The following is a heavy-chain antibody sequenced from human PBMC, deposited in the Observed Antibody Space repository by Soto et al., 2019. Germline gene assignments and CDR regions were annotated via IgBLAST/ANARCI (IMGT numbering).Heavy chain of an antibody. V-gene: IGHV3-9*01. CDR2: ISWNSGSI. Sequence: GGSLSLSCAASGFTFDDYAMHWVRQAPGKGLEWVSGISWNSGSIGYADSVKGRFTISRDNAKNSLYLQMNSLRAEDTALYYCAKAILSSSPWVVGYWGQGTLVTVSS. CDR3: AKAILSSSPWVVGY. J-gene: IGHJ4*02. CDR1: GFTFDDYA. D-gene: IGHD6-6*01.